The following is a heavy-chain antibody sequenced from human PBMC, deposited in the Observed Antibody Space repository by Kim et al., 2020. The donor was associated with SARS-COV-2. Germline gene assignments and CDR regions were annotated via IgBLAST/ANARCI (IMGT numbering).Heavy chain of an antibody. CDR1: GGSISSYY. D-gene: IGHD6-19*01. V-gene: IGHV4-59*01. Sequence: SETLSLTCTVSGGSISSYYWSWIRQPPGKGLEWIGYIYYSGSTNYNPSLKSRVTISVDTSKNQFSLKLSSVTAADTAVYYCARVSGAVAGSRWFDPWGQGTLVTVSS. CDR2: IYYSGST. J-gene: IGHJ5*02. CDR3: ARVSGAVAGSRWFDP.